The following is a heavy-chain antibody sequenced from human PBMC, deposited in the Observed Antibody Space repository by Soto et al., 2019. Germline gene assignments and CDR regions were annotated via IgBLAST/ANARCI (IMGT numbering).Heavy chain of an antibody. V-gene: IGHV3-23*01. CDR1: GFTFSSYA. J-gene: IGHJ4*02. CDR3: ARKPELVRGVIIQVHHFDY. Sequence: GGSLRLSCAASGFTFSSYAMSLVRQAPGKGLEWVSAISGSGGSTYYADSVKGRFTLSRDNSKNTLYPQMNSLRAEDTAVYYCARKPELVRGVIIQVHHFDYWGQGTLVTVSS. D-gene: IGHD3-10*01. CDR2: ISGSGGST.